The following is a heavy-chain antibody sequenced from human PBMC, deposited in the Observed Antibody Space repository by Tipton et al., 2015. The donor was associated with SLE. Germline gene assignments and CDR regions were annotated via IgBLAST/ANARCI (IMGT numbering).Heavy chain of an antibody. Sequence: LRLSCIVSGGPISSANYYWGWIRQPPGKGLEWIGNIYYGGITYYNPSLKSRVTISVDTSKNQFSLRLSSVAAADTAVYYCARQEYSQFGLVGFDPWGQGTLVTVSS. CDR2: IYYGGIT. V-gene: IGHV4-39*07. CDR3: ARQEYSQFGLVGFDP. J-gene: IGHJ5*02. CDR1: GGPISSANYY. D-gene: IGHD2/OR15-2a*01.